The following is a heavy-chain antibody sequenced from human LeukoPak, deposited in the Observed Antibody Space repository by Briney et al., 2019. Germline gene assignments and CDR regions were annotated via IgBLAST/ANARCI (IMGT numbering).Heavy chain of an antibody. J-gene: IGHJ4*02. CDR3: ARVVRGVGQYYFDY. V-gene: IGHV4-38-2*02. Sequence: SETLSLTCIVFGYSISSGYYWGWIRQPPGKGLEWIGSIYHSGTIYYNPSLKSRVTISVDTSKNQFSLKLNSVTAADTAVYYCARVVRGVGQYYFDYWGQGTLVTVSS. CDR1: GYSISSGYY. CDR2: IYHSGTI. D-gene: IGHD3-10*01.